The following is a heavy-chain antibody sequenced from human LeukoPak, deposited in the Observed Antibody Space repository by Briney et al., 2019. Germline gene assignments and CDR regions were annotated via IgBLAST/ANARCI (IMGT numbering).Heavy chain of an antibody. D-gene: IGHD3-10*01. Sequence: SETLSLTCTVSGGSINSGVYYWSWIRQPAGKGLEWIGYIYYSGSTYYNPSLKSRVTISVDTSKNQFSLKLSSVTAADTAVYYCARETVWFGESYHYYFDYWAREPWSPSPQ. J-gene: IGHJ4*02. CDR1: GGSINSGVYY. V-gene: IGHV4-30-4*08. CDR2: IYYSGST. CDR3: ARETVWFGESYHYYFDY.